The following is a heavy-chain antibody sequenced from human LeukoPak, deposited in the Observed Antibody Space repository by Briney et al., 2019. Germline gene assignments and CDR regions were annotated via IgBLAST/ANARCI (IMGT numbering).Heavy chain of an antibody. CDR1: GYTFTSYD. CDR3: ARNYGYDSSGYLRDAFDI. J-gene: IGHJ3*02. D-gene: IGHD3-22*01. CDR2: MNPNSGNT. Sequence: ASVKVSCKASGYTFTSYDINWVRQATGQGLEWMGWMNPNSGNTGYAQKFQGRVTMTRNTSISTAYMELSSLRSEDTAVYYCARNYGYDSSGYLRDAFDIWGQGTMVTVSS. V-gene: IGHV1-8*01.